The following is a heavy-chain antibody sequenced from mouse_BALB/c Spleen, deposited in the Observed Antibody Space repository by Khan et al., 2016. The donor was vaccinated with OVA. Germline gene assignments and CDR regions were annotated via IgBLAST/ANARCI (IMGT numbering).Heavy chain of an antibody. CDR3: ARYTMITAEFAY. J-gene: IGHJ3*01. CDR1: GYTFTSYW. V-gene: IGHV1S81*02. CDR2: INPSNGRT. D-gene: IGHD2-4*01. Sequence: QVQLQQPGAELVKPGASVKLSCKASGYTFTSYWMHWVKQRPGQGLEWIGEINPSNGRTNYNEKFKSKATLTVDHSSNTAYMQLSSLTSEDSAVYYCARYTMITAEFAYWGQGTLVTVSA.